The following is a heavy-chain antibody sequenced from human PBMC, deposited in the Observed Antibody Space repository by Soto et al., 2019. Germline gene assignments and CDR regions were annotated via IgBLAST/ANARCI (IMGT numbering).Heavy chain of an antibody. CDR3: ARVGTGYYYYMDV. D-gene: IGHD1-1*01. Sequence: SETLSLTCSASGGSISSYYWSWIRQPPGKGLEWIGYIYYSGSTNYNPSLKSRVTISVDTSKNQFSLKLNSVTAADTAVYYCARVGTGYYYYMDVWGKGTTVTVSS. V-gene: IGHV4-59*01. J-gene: IGHJ6*03. CDR1: GGSISSYY. CDR2: IYYSGST.